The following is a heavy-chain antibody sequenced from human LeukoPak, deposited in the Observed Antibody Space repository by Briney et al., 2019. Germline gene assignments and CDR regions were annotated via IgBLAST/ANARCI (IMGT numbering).Heavy chain of an antibody. V-gene: IGHV1-69*05. CDR2: IIPIFGTA. CDR1: GGTFSSYA. J-gene: IGHJ5*02. CDR3: ARDPTYYYDPGRWFDP. Sequence: SVKVSCKASGGTFSSYAISWVRQAPGQGLEWMGRIIPIFGTANYAQKFQGRVTITTDESTSTAYMELSSLRSEDTAVYYCARDPTYYYDPGRWFDPWGQGTLVTVSS. D-gene: IGHD3-22*01.